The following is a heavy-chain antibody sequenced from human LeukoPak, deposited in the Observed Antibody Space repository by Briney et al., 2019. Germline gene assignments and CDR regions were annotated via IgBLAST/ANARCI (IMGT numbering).Heavy chain of an antibody. CDR2: INPNSGGT. CDR3: ARVRQAVRYCSGGSCYFLLY. V-gene: IGHV1-2*02. CDR1: GYTFTGYY. Sequence: ASVKVSCKASGYTFTGYYIHWVRQAPGQGLEWMGWINPNSGGTNYAQKFQGRVTMTRDTSISTAYMELSRLRSDDTAVYYCARVRQAVRYCSGGSCYFLLYWGQGTLVTVSS. D-gene: IGHD2-15*01. J-gene: IGHJ4*02.